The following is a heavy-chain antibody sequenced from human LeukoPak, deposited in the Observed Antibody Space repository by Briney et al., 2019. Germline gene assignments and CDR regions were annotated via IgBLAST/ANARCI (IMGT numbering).Heavy chain of an antibody. CDR2: ISGSGGST. CDR3: AKDSSSHPRGYYYYGMDV. D-gene: IGHD6-6*01. J-gene: IGHJ6*02. CDR1: GFTFSSYA. V-gene: IGHV3-23*01. Sequence: SGGSLRLSCAASGFTFSSYAMSWVRQAPGTGLEWVSAISGSGGSTYYADSVKGRFTISRDNSKNTLYLQMNSLRAEDTAVYYCAKDSSSHPRGYYYYGMDVWGQGTTVTVSS.